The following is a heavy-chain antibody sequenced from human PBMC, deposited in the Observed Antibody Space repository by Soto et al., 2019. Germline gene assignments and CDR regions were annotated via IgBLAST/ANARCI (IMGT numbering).Heavy chain of an antibody. V-gene: IGHV4-59*08. CDR1: GGSISSYY. D-gene: IGHD6-25*01. J-gene: IGHJ4*02. Sequence: SETLSLTCTVSGGSISSYYLSWIRQPPGKGLEWIGSIYYSGSTNYNPSLKSRVTISVDTSKNQFALKLSSVTAADTAVYYCARKSDAAASKPPDYWGQGILVTVSS. CDR3: ARKSDAAASKPPDY. CDR2: IYYSGST.